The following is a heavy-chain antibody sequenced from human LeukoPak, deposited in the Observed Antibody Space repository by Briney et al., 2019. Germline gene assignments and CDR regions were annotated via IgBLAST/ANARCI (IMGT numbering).Heavy chain of an antibody. V-gene: IGHV3-30*02. Sequence: PGGSLRLSCAASGFTFSSYGMHWVRQAPGKGLEWVAFIRYDGSNKYYADSVKGRFTISRDNSKNTLYLQMNSLRAEDTAVYYCAKITLNLGPGPFYFDYWGQGTLVTVSS. J-gene: IGHJ4*02. CDR2: IRYDGSNK. CDR1: GFTFSSYG. CDR3: AKITLNLGPGPFYFDY. D-gene: IGHD1-14*01.